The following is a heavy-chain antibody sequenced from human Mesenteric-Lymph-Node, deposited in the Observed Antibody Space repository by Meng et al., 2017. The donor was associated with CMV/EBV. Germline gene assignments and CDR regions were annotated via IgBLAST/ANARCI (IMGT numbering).Heavy chain of an antibody. CDR2: IFHSGIT. CDR3: AQAGEGAIFGVIAY. CDR1: GGSISSNSFY. V-gene: IGHV4-39*07. J-gene: IGHJ4*02. D-gene: IGHD3-3*01. Sequence: GSLRLSCTVSGGSISSNSFYWAWIRQPPGKGLEWIGNIFHSGITSYNPSLKSRVTMSVDPSRNQFSLHLSSVTAADTAVYYCAQAGEGAIFGVIAYWGQGTLVTVSS.